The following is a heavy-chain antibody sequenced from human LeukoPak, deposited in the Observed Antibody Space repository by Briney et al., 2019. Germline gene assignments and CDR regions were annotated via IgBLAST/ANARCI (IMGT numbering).Heavy chain of an antibody. V-gene: IGHV3-30*02. CDR3: ARDPHYYSDSGKYYNAPLDY. CDR2: IRYDGSNK. J-gene: IGHJ4*02. CDR1: GFTFSSDG. Sequence: SGGSLRLSCAASGFTFSSDGLHWVRQAPGKGLEWVAFIRYDGSNKYYADSVKGRSTISRDNSKNTLYLQMNSLRSEDTAVYYCARDPHYYSDSGKYYNAPLDYWGQGTLVTVSS. D-gene: IGHD3-10*01.